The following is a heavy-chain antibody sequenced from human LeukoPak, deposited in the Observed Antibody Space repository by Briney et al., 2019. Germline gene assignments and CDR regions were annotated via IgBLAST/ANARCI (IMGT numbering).Heavy chain of an antibody. J-gene: IGHJ3*02. V-gene: IGHV1-2*02. D-gene: IGHD6-19*01. Sequence: ASVKVSCKTSGYTFTGYYLHWVRQAPGQGLEWMGRIDPDSGGTHYAQKFQVRVTVTRDTSITTVYMELSGLTSDDTAVYYCASNAGYSSGWYAIDAFDIWGQGTMVTVSS. CDR3: ASNAGYSSGWYAIDAFDI. CDR2: IDPDSGGT. CDR1: GYTFTGYY.